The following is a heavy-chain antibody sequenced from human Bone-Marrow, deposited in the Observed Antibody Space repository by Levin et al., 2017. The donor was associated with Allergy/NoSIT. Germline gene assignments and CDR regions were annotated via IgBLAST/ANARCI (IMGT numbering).Heavy chain of an antibody. CDR1: GFTFSSYA. Sequence: GGSLRLSCAASGFTFSSYAMSWVRQAPGKGLEWVSAISGSGGSTYYADSVKGRFTISRDNSKNTLYLQMNSLRAEDTAVYYCAKGANAPYYYYYGMDVWGQGTTVTVSS. CDR2: ISGSGGST. V-gene: IGHV3-23*01. CDR3: AKGANAPYYYYYGMDV. J-gene: IGHJ6*02.